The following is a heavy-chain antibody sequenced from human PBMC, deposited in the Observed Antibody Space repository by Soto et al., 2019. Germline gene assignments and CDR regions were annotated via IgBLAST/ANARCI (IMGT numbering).Heavy chain of an antibody. Sequence: ASVKFSCKSSGYTFTGYYMHWVRQAPGQGLEWMGWINPNSGGTNYAQKFQGRVTMTRDTSISTAYMELSRLRSDDTAVYCCARGRPSDFSGGSFYGLGRPLDAFVISRQWMMGTVS. CDR3: ARGRPSDFSGGSFYGLGRPLDAFVI. V-gene: IGHV1-2*02. J-gene: IGHJ3*02. CDR2: INPNSGGT. D-gene: IGHD2-15*01. CDR1: GYTFTGYY.